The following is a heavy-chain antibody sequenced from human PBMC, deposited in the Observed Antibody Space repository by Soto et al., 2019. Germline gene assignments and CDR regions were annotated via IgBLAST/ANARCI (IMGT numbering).Heavy chain of an antibody. D-gene: IGHD5-12*01. Sequence: GGSLRLSCAASGFTFSSYWMHWVRQAPGKGLVWVSRINSDGSSTSYADSVKGRFTISRDNAKNTLYLQMNSLRAEDTAVYYCARVPSGYDYAFDIWGQGTMVTVSS. J-gene: IGHJ3*02. V-gene: IGHV3-74*01. CDR3: ARVPSGYDYAFDI. CDR1: GFTFSSYW. CDR2: INSDGSST.